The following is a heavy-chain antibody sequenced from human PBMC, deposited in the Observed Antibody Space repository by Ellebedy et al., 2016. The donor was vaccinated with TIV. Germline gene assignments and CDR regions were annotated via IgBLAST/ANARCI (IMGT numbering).Heavy chain of an antibody. CDR2: ISYTGST. Sequence: MPSETLSLTCIVSGDSIASYYWNWIRQPPGKGLESIGYISYTGSTNYNPSLKSRVTISVDTSKNQFSLKLSSVTAADTAVYYCARVGTAMVTSRYYYYYGMDVWGQGTTVTVSS. J-gene: IGHJ6*02. V-gene: IGHV4-59*01. CDR3: ARVGTAMVTSRYYYYYGMDV. D-gene: IGHD5-18*01. CDR1: GDSIASYY.